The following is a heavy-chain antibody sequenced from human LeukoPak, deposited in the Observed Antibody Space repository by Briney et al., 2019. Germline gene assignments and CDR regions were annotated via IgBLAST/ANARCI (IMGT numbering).Heavy chain of an antibody. D-gene: IGHD2-2*01. CDR3: ARADCSSTSCSNWFYP. Sequence: GASVKVSCKASGHTFTSYDINWVRQATGQGLEWMGWMNPNSGNTGYAQKFQGRVTITRNTTIRTAYMELSSVRSEDTAVYYCARADCSSTSCSNWFYPWGQGNLVTVSS. CDR1: GHTFTSYD. J-gene: IGHJ5*02. CDR2: MNPNSGNT. V-gene: IGHV1-8*01.